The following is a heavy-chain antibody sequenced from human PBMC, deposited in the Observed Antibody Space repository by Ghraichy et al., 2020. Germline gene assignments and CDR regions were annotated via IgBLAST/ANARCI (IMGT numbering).Heavy chain of an antibody. CDR1: GFTFSNYD. V-gene: IGHV3-21*06. CDR2: ISYRGQYK. D-gene: IGHD3-3*01. Sequence: GGSLRLSCAASGFTFSNYDMSWVRQAPGKGLEWVSFISYRGQYKYYSDSTKGRFSISRDNAKNSLSLQMNSLRVDDTAVYYCAREVFVSLTERYGAFDLWGPGTVVTVSA. J-gene: IGHJ3*01. CDR3: AREVFVSLTERYGAFDL.